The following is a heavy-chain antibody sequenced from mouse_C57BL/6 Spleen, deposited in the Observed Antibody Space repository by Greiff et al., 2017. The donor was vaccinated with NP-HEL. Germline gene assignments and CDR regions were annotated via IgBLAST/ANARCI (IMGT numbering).Heavy chain of an antibody. V-gene: IGHV5-12*01. CDR3: ARHPPYDLYAMDY. D-gene: IGHD2-4*01. J-gene: IGHJ4*01. CDR1: GFTFSDYY. Sequence: EVNVVESGGGLVQPGGSLKLSCAASGFTFSDYYMYWVRQTPEKRLEWVAYISNGGGSTYYPDTVKGRFTISRDNAKNTLYLQMSRLKSEDTAMYYCARHPPYDLYAMDYWGQGTSVTVSS. CDR2: ISNGGGST.